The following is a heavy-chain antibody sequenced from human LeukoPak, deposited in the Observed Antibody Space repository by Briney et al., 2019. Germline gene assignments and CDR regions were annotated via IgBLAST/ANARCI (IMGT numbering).Heavy chain of an antibody. CDR3: ARTEYYGSGSYSYYYYMDV. V-gene: IGHV4-34*01. D-gene: IGHD3-10*01. CDR2: INHSGST. CDR1: GGSFSGYY. Sequence: SETLSLTCAVYGGSFSGYYWSWIRQPPGKGLEWIGEINHSGSTNYNPSLKSRVTISVDTSKNQFSLKLSSVTAADTAVYYCARTEYYGSGSYSYYYYMDVWGKGTTVTISS. J-gene: IGHJ6*03.